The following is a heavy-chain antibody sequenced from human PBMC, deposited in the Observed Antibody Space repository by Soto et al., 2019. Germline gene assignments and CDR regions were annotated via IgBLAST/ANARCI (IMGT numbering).Heavy chain of an antibody. V-gene: IGHV3-7*05. CDR2: IKQDGSEK. D-gene: IGHD6-19*01. CDR3: AMAAWGQWLNGAVDI. J-gene: IGHJ3*02. Sequence: RGALRLSCAASGFTFSSYWMSWVRQAPGKGLEWVANIKQDGSEKYYVDSVKGRFTISRDNAKNSLYLQMNSLRAEDTAVYYCAMAAWGQWLNGAVDICGEGTIVTVAS. CDR1: GFTFSSYW.